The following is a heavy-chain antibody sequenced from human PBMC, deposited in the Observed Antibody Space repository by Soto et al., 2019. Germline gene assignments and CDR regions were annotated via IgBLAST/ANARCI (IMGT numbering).Heavy chain of an antibody. CDR2: ISSSSSYI. CDR3: ARDNFFYEYSSSYYFDY. Sequence: GGSLRLSCAASGFTFSSYSMNWVRQAPGKGLEWVSSISSSSSYIYYADSVKGRFTISRDNAKNSLYLQMNSLRAEDTAVYYCARDNFFYEYSSSYYFDYWGQGALVTVSS. V-gene: IGHV3-21*01. CDR1: GFTFSSYS. J-gene: IGHJ4*02. D-gene: IGHD6-6*01.